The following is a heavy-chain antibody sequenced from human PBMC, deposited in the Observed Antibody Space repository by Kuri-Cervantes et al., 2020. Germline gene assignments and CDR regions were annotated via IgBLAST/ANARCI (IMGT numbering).Heavy chain of an antibody. J-gene: IGHJ4*02. CDR3: AREYDSSGYYYGLFDY. Sequence: GESLKISCAASGFTFSGYWMTWVRQAPGKGLEWVANIKQDGSEKYYVDSVKGRFTISRDNSKNTLYLQMNSLRAEDTAVYYCAREYDSSGYYYGLFDYWGQGTLVTVSS. CDR2: IKQDGSEK. V-gene: IGHV3-7*01. CDR1: GFTFSGYW. D-gene: IGHD3-22*01.